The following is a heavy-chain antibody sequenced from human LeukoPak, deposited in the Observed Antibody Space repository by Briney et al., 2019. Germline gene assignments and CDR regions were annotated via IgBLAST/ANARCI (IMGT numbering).Heavy chain of an antibody. D-gene: IGHD5-12*01. CDR3: ARELAGYGKLDY. Sequence: PSQTRWLTCSGGVGGVSGGSYVWSWIRQPAGKGLKWIGRIYTSGSTNYNSSLKSRGAILPDTSKKQYALKLSSVTAADTAVYYCARELAGYGKLDYWGQGILVTVS. V-gene: IGHV4-61*02. CDR2: IYTSGST. J-gene: IGHJ4*02. CDR1: VGGVSGGSYV.